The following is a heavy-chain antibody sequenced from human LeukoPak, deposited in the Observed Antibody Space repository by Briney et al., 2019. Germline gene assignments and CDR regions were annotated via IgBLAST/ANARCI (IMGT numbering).Heavy chain of an antibody. Sequence: PGGSLRLSCAASGFTFDDYAMHWVRQAPGKGLEWVSLISGDGGSTYYADSVKGRFTISRDNSKNSLYLQRNSLRTEDTALYYCAKDISDTAMALYYYYGMDVWGQGTTVTVSS. V-gene: IGHV3-43*02. CDR3: AKDISDTAMALYYYYGMDV. D-gene: IGHD5-18*01. CDR2: ISGDGGST. J-gene: IGHJ6*02. CDR1: GFTFDDYA.